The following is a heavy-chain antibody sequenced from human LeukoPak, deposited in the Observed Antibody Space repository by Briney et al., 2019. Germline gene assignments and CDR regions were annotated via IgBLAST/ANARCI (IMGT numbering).Heavy chain of an antibody. Sequence: NPSETLSLTCTVSGGSNSSYYGSWIRQPPGKGLEWIGYIYYSGSTRYNPSLKSRVTISVDTSKNQLSLKLSSVTAADTAMYYCARVSNWNDVRWFDPSGQGTLVTVSS. J-gene: IGHJ5*02. CDR1: GGSNSSYY. CDR3: ARVSNWNDVRWFDP. CDR2: IYYSGST. V-gene: IGHV4-59*01. D-gene: IGHD1-1*01.